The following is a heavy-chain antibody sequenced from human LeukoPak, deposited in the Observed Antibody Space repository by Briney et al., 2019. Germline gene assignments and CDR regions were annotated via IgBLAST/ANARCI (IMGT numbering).Heavy chain of an antibody. V-gene: IGHV3-48*01. CDR2: ISSSSTI. Sequence: GGSLRLSCAASGFTFSSYSMNWVRQAPGKGLEWVSYISSSSTIYYADSVKGRFNISRDNAKNSLYLQMNSLRAEDTAVYYCARVFTMIVVVDYWGQGTLVTVSS. CDR1: GFTFSSYS. D-gene: IGHD3-22*01. CDR3: ARVFTMIVVVDY. J-gene: IGHJ4*02.